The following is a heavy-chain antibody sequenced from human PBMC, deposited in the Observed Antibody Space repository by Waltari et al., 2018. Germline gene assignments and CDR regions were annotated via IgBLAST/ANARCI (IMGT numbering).Heavy chain of an antibody. D-gene: IGHD3-10*01. J-gene: IGHJ4*02. Sequence: QVQLQESGPGLVKPSETLSLTCTVSGGSISSYYWSWIRQPPGKGLEWIGYIYYSGSTNYNPSLKSRVTISVDTSKNQFSLKLSSVTAADTAVYYCARAGGRFGELDYWGQGTLVTVSS. CDR3: ARAGGRFGELDY. V-gene: IGHV4-59*01. CDR1: GGSISSYY. CDR2: IYYSGST.